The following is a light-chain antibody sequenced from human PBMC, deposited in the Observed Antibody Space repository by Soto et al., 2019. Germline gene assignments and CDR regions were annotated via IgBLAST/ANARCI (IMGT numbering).Light chain of an antibody. Sequence: DIHMTQSPSTLSASVGDRVTITCRASQSISSWLAWYQQKPGKAPKLLLYKASSLGRGVPSRFSGSGSGTEFTLTISSLQPDDFASYYCQQYNTFPTFGQGTKVEIK. J-gene: IGKJ1*01. V-gene: IGKV1-5*03. CDR3: QQYNTFPT. CDR1: QSISSW. CDR2: KAS.